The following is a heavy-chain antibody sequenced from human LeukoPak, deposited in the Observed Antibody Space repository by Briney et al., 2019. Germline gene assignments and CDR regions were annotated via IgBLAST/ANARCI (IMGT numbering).Heavy chain of an antibody. Sequence: GGSLKHSCEASGFTFSTYGMHWVRQAPGKGLEWVAVIWHDGSNKYYGESVKGRFTISRADSENTLYLHMSSLTAEDMALYYCARELVDRSTGYYFDYWGQGSLVTVSS. CDR1: GFTFSTYG. CDR3: ARELVDRSTGYYFDY. J-gene: IGHJ4*02. V-gene: IGHV3-33*01. D-gene: IGHD2-8*02. CDR2: IWHDGSNK.